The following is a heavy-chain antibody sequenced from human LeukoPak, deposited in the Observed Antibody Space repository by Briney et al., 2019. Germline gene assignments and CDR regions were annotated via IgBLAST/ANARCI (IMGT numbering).Heavy chain of an antibody. CDR3: ARENLVGATTSFDY. D-gene: IGHD1-26*01. CDR2: IKQDGSEK. J-gene: IGHJ4*02. CDR1: GFTFSSYW. Sequence: PGGSLRLSCAASGFTFSSYWMSWVRLAPGKGLEWVANIKQDGSEKYYVDSVKGRFTISRDNAKNSLYLQMNSLRAEDTAVYYCARENLVGATTSFDYWGQGTLVTVSS. V-gene: IGHV3-7*01.